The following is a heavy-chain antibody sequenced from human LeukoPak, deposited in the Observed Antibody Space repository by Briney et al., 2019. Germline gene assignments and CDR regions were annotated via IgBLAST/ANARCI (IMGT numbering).Heavy chain of an antibody. J-gene: IGHJ6*03. D-gene: IGHD6-13*01. CDR1: GGSIRSGDYY. CDR3: ARRGISQGYYMDV. V-gene: IGHV4-39*01. CDR2: IYFSGST. Sequence: SETLSLTCTVSGGSIRSGDYYWGWIRQPPGKGLGWIGRIYFSGSTYYNPSLKCRVTISVDTSKNQFSLKLSSVTAADTAVYFCARRGISQGYYMDVWGKGTTVTISS.